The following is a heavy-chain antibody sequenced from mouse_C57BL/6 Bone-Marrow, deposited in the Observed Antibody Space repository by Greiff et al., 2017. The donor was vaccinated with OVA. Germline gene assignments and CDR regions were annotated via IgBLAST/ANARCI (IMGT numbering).Heavy chain of an antibody. J-gene: IGHJ3*01. CDR2: INPYNGGT. Sequence: VQLQQSGPVLVKPGASVKMSCKASGYTFTDYYMNWVKQSNGKSLEWIGVINPYNGGTSYNQKFKGKATLTVDKSSSTAYMELNSLTSEDSAVYYCARSNYYYPFAYWGQGTLVTVSA. V-gene: IGHV1-19*01. CDR1: GYTFTDYY. CDR3: ARSNYYYPFAY. D-gene: IGHD1-1*01.